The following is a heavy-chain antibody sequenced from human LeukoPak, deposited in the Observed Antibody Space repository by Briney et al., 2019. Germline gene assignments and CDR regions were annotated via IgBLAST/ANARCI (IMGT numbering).Heavy chain of an antibody. D-gene: IGHD2-15*01. J-gene: IGHJ6*03. Sequence: SETLSLTCTVSGGSISSYYWSWIRQPAGKGLEWIGRIYTSGSTNYNPSLKSRVTMSVDTSRNQFSLKLSSVTAADTAVYYCARSVEGYCSGGSCYSYYYYMDVWGKGTTVTVSS. CDR3: ARSVEGYCSGGSCYSYYYYMDV. CDR2: IYTSGST. CDR1: GGSISSYY. V-gene: IGHV4-4*07.